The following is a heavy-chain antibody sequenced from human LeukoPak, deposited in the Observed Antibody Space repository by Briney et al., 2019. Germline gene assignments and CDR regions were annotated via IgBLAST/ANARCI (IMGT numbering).Heavy chain of an antibody. CDR3: ARGSYYDSSGYAPPKNWFDP. J-gene: IGHJ5*02. Sequence: SVKVSCKASGGTFSSYAISWVRQAPGQGLKWMGRIIPIFGIANYAQKFQGRVTITADKSTSTAYMELSSLRSEDTAVYYCARGSYYDSSGYAPPKNWFDPWGQGTLVTVSS. V-gene: IGHV1-69*04. CDR1: GGTFSSYA. CDR2: IIPIFGIA. D-gene: IGHD3-22*01.